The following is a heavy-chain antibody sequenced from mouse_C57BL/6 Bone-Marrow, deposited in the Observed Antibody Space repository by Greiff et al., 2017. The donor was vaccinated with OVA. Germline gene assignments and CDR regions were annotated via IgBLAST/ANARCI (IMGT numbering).Heavy chain of an antibody. J-gene: IGHJ2*01. Sequence: QVHVKQPGAELVKPGASVKLSCKASGYTFTSYWMHWVKQRPGQGLEWTGMIHPNSGSTNYNEKFKSKATLTVDKSSSTAYMQLSSLTSEDSAVYYCARGGGLNYAGYWGQGTTLTVSS. V-gene: IGHV1-64*01. CDR1: GYTFTSYW. CDR3: ARGGGLNYAGY. CDR2: IHPNSGST.